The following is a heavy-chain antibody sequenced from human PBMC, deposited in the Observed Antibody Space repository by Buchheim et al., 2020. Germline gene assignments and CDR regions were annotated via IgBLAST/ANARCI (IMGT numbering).Heavy chain of an antibody. CDR3: TTGTGGSGSPLGAF. Sequence: EVQLVESGGGLVQPGGSLRLPCEVSGFTFSRNWMHWVRQAPGKGLVWVSRIDADGTRTTYADSVRGRFIISSDNAKNKVYPQMNSLRAEDTAVYYCTTGTGGSGSPLGAFWGQGTL. D-gene: IGHD3-10*01. J-gene: IGHJ4*02. CDR2: IDADGTRT. V-gene: IGHV3-74*01. CDR1: GFTFSRNW.